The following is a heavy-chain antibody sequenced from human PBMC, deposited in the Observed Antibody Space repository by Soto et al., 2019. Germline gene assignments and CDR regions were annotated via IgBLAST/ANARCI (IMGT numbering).Heavy chain of an antibody. CDR1: GFTFTSYT. CDR2: IDRSSSTI. J-gene: IGHJ4*02. V-gene: IGHV3-48*02. D-gene: IGHD2-2*02. CDR3: ARGRYHFDF. Sequence: EIQLVESGGDLVQPGGSLRLSCATSGFTFTSYTMSWFRQAPGKGLEWVSCIDRSSSTIYYADSVKGRFTISRDNAKKSVVLQMNSLRDEDTAVYYCARGRYHFDFWGRGALVTVSS.